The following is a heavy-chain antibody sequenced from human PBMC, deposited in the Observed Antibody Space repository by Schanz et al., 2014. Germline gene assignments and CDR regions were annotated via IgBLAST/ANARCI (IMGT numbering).Heavy chain of an antibody. V-gene: IGHV1-69*08. J-gene: IGHJ4*02. CDR3: ARDRLECGAECYSVEVFEI. Sequence: QVHLVQSGAEVKKPGSSVKVSCKASGGTFSSDTFSWVRQAPGQGLEWMGRIIPSLGLAKYEQKFQDKVTITADTSTTTAYMELSGLRSEDTAVYYCARDRLECGAECYSVEVFEIWGQGTLXIVSS. CDR1: GGTFSSDT. D-gene: IGHD2-21*01. CDR2: IIPSLGLA.